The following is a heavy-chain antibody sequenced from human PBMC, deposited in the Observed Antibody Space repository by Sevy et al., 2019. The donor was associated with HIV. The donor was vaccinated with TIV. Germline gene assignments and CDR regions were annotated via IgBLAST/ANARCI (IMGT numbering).Heavy chain of an antibody. CDR2: IKQDGSKN. CDR1: GFTFSGYW. D-gene: IGHD2-15*01. J-gene: IGHJ4*02. V-gene: IGHV3-7*01. CDR3: AREGAGGFDY. Sequence: GGSLRLSCAASGFTFSGYWMSWVRQAPGKGLQWVAKIKQDGSKNEFVDSVKGRFTISRDNPKNSLYLQMNSLRAEDTAVYYCAREGAGGFDYWGQGTLVTVSS.